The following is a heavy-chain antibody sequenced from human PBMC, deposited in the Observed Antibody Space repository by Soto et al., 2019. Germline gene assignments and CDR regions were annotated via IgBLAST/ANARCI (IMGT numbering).Heavy chain of an antibody. V-gene: IGHV3-23*01. D-gene: IGHD4-17*01. CDR1: GFTFNKYA. J-gene: IGHJ4*01. CDR2: ISGSSSTT. CDR3: APTRYDYGDDAVGY. Sequence: EVQLLEYGGGLVQRGESLRLSCVASGFTFNKYAMTWVRQAPGKGLDWVSSISGSSSTTYYADSVKGRFTISRDNSKNTVYLHMNTLSTEDTAVYYCAPTRYDYGDDAVGYWGQGTLVTVSS.